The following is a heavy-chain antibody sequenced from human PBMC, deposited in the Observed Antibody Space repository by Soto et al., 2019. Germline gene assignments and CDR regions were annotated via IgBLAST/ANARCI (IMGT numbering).Heavy chain of an antibody. CDR1: GYTFTSYA. J-gene: IGHJ6*03. Sequence: QVQLVQSGAEVKKPGASVKVSCKASGYTFTSYAMHWVRQAPGQRLEWMGWINAGNGNTKYSQKFQGRVTITRDTYASTAYMELSSLRYEDTAVYYCAVTDLEYYYGSGSYYNPAEYYYMDVWGKGTTVTVSS. D-gene: IGHD3-10*01. CDR3: AVTDLEYYYGSGSYYNPAEYYYMDV. CDR2: INAGNGNT. V-gene: IGHV1-3*01.